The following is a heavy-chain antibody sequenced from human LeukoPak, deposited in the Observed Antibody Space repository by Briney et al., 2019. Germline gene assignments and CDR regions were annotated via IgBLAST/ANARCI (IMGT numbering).Heavy chain of an antibody. J-gene: IGHJ4*02. Sequence: GGSLRLSCGASGFTFSTYEMNWVRQAPGKGLEWVSYISSSGRTTYYADSVKGRFTISRDNAKNSLYLQMNSLRAEDTAVYYCARGGYGSSWGQGTLVTVSS. D-gene: IGHD5-18*01. V-gene: IGHV3-48*03. CDR1: GFTFSTYE. CDR3: ARGGYGSS. CDR2: ISSSGRTT.